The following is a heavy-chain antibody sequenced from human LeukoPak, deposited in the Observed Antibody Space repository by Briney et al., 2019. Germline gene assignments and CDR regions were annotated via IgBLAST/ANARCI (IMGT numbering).Heavy chain of an antibody. CDR1: GFTFTSSA. J-gene: IGHJ5*02. D-gene: IGHD1-26*01. Sequence: SVKVSCKASGFTFTSSAMQWVRQARGQRLEWIGWIVVGSGNTNYAQKFQERVTITRDMSTSTAYMELSSLRSEDTAVYYCAGSSGCYSNWFDPWGQGTLVTVSS. CDR2: IVVGSGNT. V-gene: IGHV1-58*02. CDR3: AGSSGCYSNWFDP.